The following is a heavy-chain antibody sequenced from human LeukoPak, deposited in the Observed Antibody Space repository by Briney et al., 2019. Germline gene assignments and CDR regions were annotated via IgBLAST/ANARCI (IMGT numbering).Heavy chain of an antibody. J-gene: IGHJ4*02. Sequence: GGSLRLSCAASGFTFRQYAMTWVRQAPGKGLEWVSSVRGNGGSTYYADSVKGRFTISRDNSKNTLYLQMNSLRAEDTAIYYCAKDLPDTAMVTPPYYDYWGQGTLVTVSS. V-gene: IGHV3-23*01. CDR2: VRGNGGST. CDR1: GFTFRQYA. D-gene: IGHD5-18*01. CDR3: AKDLPDTAMVTPPYYDY.